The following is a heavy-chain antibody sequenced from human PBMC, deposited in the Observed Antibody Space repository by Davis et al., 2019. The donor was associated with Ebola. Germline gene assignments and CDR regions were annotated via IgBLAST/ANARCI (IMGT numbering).Heavy chain of an antibody. J-gene: IGHJ4*02. CDR1: GFTFSSYA. CDR3: ARAPRAYDYIWGSYRTYPTQLDY. Sequence: GGSLRLSCAASGFTFSSYAMHWVRQAPGKGLEYVSAISSNGGSTYYADSVQGRFTISRDNAKNSLSLQMNSLRAEDTAVYYCARAPRAYDYIWGSYRTYPTQLDYWGQGTLVTVSS. V-gene: IGHV3-64*04. D-gene: IGHD3-16*02. CDR2: ISSNGGST.